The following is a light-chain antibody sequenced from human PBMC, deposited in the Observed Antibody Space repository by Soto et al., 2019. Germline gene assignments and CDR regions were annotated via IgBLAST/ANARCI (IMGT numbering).Light chain of an antibody. V-gene: IGKV3-15*01. CDR1: QSISSN. Sequence: EIVMTQSPATLSVSPGERATLSCRASQSISSNLAWYQQKPGQPPRLLIHGASTRATGIPARFSGSGSGTVFTLTISSLQSEDFAVYYCQQYDNWPRTFGQGTKVDIK. J-gene: IGKJ1*01. CDR2: GAS. CDR3: QQYDNWPRT.